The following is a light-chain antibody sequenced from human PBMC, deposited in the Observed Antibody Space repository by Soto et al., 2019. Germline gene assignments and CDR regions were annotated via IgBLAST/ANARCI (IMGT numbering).Light chain of an antibody. V-gene: IGKV3-15*01. CDR2: GAF. J-gene: IGKJ2*01. CDR3: TDSAFLPKR. CDR1: QRFGSN. Sequence: VSVKTEERAALSCMASQRFGSNLAWFQQEPGQAPRLLSYGAFTGGSGFPARFSGGGSGTEFTLTISCLQAEDVARYCCTDSAFLPKRFG.